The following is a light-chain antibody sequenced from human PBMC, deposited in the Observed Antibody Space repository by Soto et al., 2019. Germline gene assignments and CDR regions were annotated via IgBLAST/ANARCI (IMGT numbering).Light chain of an antibody. CDR2: DAS. V-gene: IGKV3-11*01. CDR1: QSVSHQ. Sequence: EIVFTQSPDTLSLSPGDGATLSFMASQSVSHQLAWYQQRPGQAPRLLIYDASNRATGIPARFSGSGSGTDFTLTITGLEPGDFAVYYCQKLTNWPLNFGGGTKVDIK. J-gene: IGKJ4*01. CDR3: QKLTNWPLN.